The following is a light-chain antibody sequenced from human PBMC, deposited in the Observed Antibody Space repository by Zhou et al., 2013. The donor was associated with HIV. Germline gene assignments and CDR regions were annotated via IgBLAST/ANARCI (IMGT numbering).Light chain of an antibody. V-gene: IGKV1-5*03. Sequence: IQMTQSPSIVSASLGVRVTITCRANETVGRSLAWYQQKRGKAPSLVIYETSILDKGVPSRFAGSGSGTEFILTITSLQPDDLATYFCQQYKSFLLSFGGGTKVEIK. CDR3: QQYKSFLLS. CDR2: ETS. CDR1: ETVGRS. J-gene: IGKJ4*01.